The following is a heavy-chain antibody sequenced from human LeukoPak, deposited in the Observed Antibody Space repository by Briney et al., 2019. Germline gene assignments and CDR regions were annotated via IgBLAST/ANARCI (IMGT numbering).Heavy chain of an antibody. J-gene: IGHJ3*02. D-gene: IGHD3-22*01. V-gene: IGHV3-30*18. CDR2: ISYDGSNK. Sequence: GSLRLSCAASGFTFSNAWMSWVRQAPGKGLEWVAVISYDGSNKYYADSVKGRFTISRDNSKNTLYLQMNSLRAEDTAVYYCAKDLAYYYDSSGYKDAFDIWGQGTMVTVSS. CDR3: AKDLAYYYDSSGYKDAFDI. CDR1: GFTFSNAW.